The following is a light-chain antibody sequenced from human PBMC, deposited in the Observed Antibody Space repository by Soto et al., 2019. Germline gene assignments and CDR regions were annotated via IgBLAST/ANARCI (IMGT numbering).Light chain of an antibody. V-gene: IGKV3-15*01. CDR2: GAS. Sequence: EIVMTQSPATLSVSPGERATLSCRASQSVSSNLAWYHQKPGQAPRLLIYGASTRATGIPARFSGSGSGTEFTLTISSLQSEDFAVYYCQQYNNWPWGFGQGTKV. CDR1: QSVSSN. J-gene: IGKJ1*01. CDR3: QQYNNWPWG.